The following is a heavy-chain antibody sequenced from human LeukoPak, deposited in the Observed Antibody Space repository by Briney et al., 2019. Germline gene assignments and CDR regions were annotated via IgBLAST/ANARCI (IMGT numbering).Heavy chain of an antibody. CDR3: ARDNSVRDEAWWFNP. Sequence: ASVKVSCKASGGTFSSYAISWVRQAPGQGPEWMGAISPSGGSTIYAQKFKGRVTLTRDMSTSTDYLELSSLRSEDTAVYYCARDNSVRDEAWWFNPWGQGTLVTVSS. J-gene: IGHJ5*02. CDR1: GGTFSSYA. D-gene: IGHD5-24*01. CDR2: ISPSGGST. V-gene: IGHV1-46*01.